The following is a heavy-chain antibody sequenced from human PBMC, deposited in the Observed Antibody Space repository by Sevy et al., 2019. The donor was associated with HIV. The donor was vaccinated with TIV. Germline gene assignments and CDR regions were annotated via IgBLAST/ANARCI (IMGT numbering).Heavy chain of an antibody. Sequence: GRSLRLSCAASGFTFSSYGMHWVRQAPGKGLEWVAVISYDGSNKYYADSVKGRLTISRDNSKNTLSLQTNSLRAEDTAVYYCAKDQGGYSYGLPGYYYYGMDVWGQGTTVTVSS. CDR2: ISYDGSNK. CDR1: GFTFSSYG. V-gene: IGHV3-30*18. J-gene: IGHJ6*02. CDR3: AKDQGGYSYGLPGYYYYGMDV. D-gene: IGHD5-18*01.